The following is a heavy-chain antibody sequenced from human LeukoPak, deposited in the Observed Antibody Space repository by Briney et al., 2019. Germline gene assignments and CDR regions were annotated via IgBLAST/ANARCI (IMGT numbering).Heavy chain of an antibody. V-gene: IGHV1-46*01. CDR3: ARPYHSGSYDY. J-gene: IGHJ4*02. Sequence: ASVKVSCKASGYTFTSYYMHWVRQAPGQGLEWMGIINPSGGSTSYAQKFQGRVTMTTDTSTTTAYMELGSLRSDDTAVYYCARPYHSGSYDYWGQGTLVTVSS. CDR1: GYTFTSYY. D-gene: IGHD6-19*01. CDR2: INPSGGST.